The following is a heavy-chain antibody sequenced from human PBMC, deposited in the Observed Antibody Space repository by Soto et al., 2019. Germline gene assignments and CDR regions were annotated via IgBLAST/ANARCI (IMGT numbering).Heavy chain of an antibody. J-gene: IGHJ3*02. CDR1: GFTFGDYA. V-gene: IGHV3-49*03. CDR3: ARDRGGSGWSDAFDI. D-gene: IGHD6-19*01. CDR2: IRSKAYGGTT. Sequence: GSLRLSCTASGFTFGDYAMSWFRQAPGKGLEWVGFIRSKAYGGTTEYAASVKGRFTISRDDSKSIAYLQMNSLRAEDTALYHCARDRGGSGWSDAFDIWGQGTMVTVSS.